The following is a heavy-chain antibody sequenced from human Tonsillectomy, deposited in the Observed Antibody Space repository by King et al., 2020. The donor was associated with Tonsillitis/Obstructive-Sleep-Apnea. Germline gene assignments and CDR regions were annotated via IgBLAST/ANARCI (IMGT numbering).Heavy chain of an antibody. Sequence: VQLVESGGGLAHPGGSLRVSCAASGFNFSSYSMNWVRQAPGKGLEWISYISFTSRTIYYTDSVKGRFTISSDNAKNSLFLQMNSLRAEDTAVYYCASDYYADGVFDYWGQGTLVTVSS. D-gene: IGHD4-17*01. J-gene: IGHJ4*02. CDR1: GFNFSSYS. CDR2: ISFTSRTI. CDR3: ASDYYADGVFDY. V-gene: IGHV3-48*01.